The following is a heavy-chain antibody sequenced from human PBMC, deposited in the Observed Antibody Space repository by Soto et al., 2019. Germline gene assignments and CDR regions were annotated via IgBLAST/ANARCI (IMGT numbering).Heavy chain of an antibody. CDR1: GFTVSGMF. CDR2: IYPAGPT. V-gene: IGHV3-53*02. J-gene: IGHJ4*02. CDR3: ARDADSSGLHY. Sequence: EVSLVETGGGLIHPGGSLRLSCAASGFTVSGMFMNWVRQAPGKGLEWVSVIYPAGPTYYADSVKGRFTISRDNSKNTLFLQLNNLRSEDTAVYYCARDADSSGLHYLGQGILVTVSS. D-gene: IGHD6-19*01.